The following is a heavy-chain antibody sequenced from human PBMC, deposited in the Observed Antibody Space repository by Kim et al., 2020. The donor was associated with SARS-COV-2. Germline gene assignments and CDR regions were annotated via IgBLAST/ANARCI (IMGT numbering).Heavy chain of an antibody. Sequence: GGSLRLSCAASGFTVSSNYMSWVRQAPGKGLEWVSVIYSGGSTYYAESVMGRFTISRDNTTNTLYLQMNSRRAEDTAVYYCARESQPDCSVGSCYRYYY. V-gene: IGHV3-66*01. CDR3: ARESQPDCSVGSCYRYYY. CDR2: IYSGGST. CDR1: GFTVSSNY. D-gene: IGHD2-15*01. J-gene: IGHJ6*03.